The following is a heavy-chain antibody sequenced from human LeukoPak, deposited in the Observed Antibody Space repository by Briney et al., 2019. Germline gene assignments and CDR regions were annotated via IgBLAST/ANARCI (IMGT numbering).Heavy chain of an antibody. CDR3: AGSGSYYNFYYYYGMDV. CDR2: INPNSGGT. V-gene: IGHV1-2*06. CDR1: GYTFTGYY. J-gene: IGHJ6*02. Sequence: ASVKVSCKASGYTFTGYYMHWVRQAPGQGLEWMGRINPNSGGTNYAQKFQGRVTMTRDTSISTAYMELSRLRSDDTAVYYCAGSGSYYNFYYYYGMDVWGQGTTVTVSS. D-gene: IGHD3-10*01.